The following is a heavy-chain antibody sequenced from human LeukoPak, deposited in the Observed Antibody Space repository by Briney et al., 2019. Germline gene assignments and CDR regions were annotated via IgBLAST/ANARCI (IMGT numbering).Heavy chain of an antibody. CDR3: AKGTPALGYCSSTSCPLDY. V-gene: IGHV3-30*02. D-gene: IGHD2-2*01. CDR1: GFTFSSYG. Sequence: GXSLRLSCAASGFTFSSYGMHWVRQAPGKGREWVAFIRYDGSNKYYADSVKGRFTISRDNSKNTLYLQMNSLRAEDTAVYYCAKGTPALGYCSSTSCPLDYWGQGTLVTVSS. CDR2: IRYDGSNK. J-gene: IGHJ4*02.